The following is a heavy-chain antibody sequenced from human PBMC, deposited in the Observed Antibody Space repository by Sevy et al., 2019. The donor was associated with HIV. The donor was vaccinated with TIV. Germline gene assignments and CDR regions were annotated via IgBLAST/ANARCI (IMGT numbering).Heavy chain of an antibody. J-gene: IGHJ4*02. Sequence: ASVKFSCKASGYTLTSYGISWVRQAPGQGLEWMGWISANNGNTNYAQKLQGRVTMTTDTSTSTAYMELRSLRSDDTAVYYCARGDISGWSDYWGQGTLVTVSS. V-gene: IGHV1-18*01. CDR3: ARGDISGWSDY. CDR2: ISANNGNT. D-gene: IGHD6-19*01. CDR1: GYTLTSYG.